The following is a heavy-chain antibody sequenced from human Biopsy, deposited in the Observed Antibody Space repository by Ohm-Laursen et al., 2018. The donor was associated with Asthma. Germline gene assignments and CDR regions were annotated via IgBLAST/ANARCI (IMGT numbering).Heavy chain of an antibody. CDR1: GFTFCHYF. J-gene: IGHJ4*02. D-gene: IGHD6-19*01. CDR2: ISYDGSSI. CDR3: AKEGVAGTHIED. Sequence: SLRLSCSASGFTFCHYFMNWVRQAPGKGLGGGAAISYDGSSIYYADSVKGRFTISRDNSKNTLSLQMNSLTAEDTAVYYCAKEGVAGTHIEDWGQGTLVTVSS. V-gene: IGHV3-30*18.